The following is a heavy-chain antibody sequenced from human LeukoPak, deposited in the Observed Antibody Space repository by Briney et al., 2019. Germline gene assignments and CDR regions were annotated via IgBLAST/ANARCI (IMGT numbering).Heavy chain of an antibody. Sequence: PSETLSLICTVSGGSISSSSYYWGWIRQPPGTGLEWIGSIYSSGSTYYNPSLKSRVTISVDTSKNQFSLKLSSVTAADTAMYYCARTDGVGATTYWGQGTLVTVSS. CDR2: IYSSGST. D-gene: IGHD1-26*01. CDR3: ARTDGVGATTY. V-gene: IGHV4-39*01. CDR1: GGSISSSSYY. J-gene: IGHJ4*02.